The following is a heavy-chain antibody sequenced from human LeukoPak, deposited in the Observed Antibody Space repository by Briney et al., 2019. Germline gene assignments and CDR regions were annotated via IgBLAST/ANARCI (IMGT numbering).Heavy chain of an antibody. D-gene: IGHD2-2*01. Sequence: GGSLRLSCAASGFTFSSYAMSWVRQAPGKGLEWVSAISGSGGSTYYADSVKGRFTISRDNSKNTLYLQMNSLRAEDTAVYYCAKERYCSSTSCSYYYYYYMDVWGKGTTVTVSS. CDR1: GFTFSSYA. CDR3: AKERYCSSTSCSYYYYYYMDV. CDR2: ISGSGGST. J-gene: IGHJ6*03. V-gene: IGHV3-23*01.